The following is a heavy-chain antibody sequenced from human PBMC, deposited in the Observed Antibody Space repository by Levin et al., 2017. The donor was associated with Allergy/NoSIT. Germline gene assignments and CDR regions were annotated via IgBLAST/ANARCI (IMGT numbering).Heavy chain of an antibody. Sequence: GGSLRLSCAASGFTFSSYGMHWVRQAPGKGLEWVAVISYDGSNKYYADSVKGRFTISRDNSKNTLYLQMNSLRAEDTAVYYCAKASQWSYRCDYWGQGTLVTVSS. CDR2: ISYDGSNK. D-gene: IGHD1-26*01. V-gene: IGHV3-30*18. CDR1: GFTFSSYG. CDR3: AKASQWSYRCDY. J-gene: IGHJ4*02.